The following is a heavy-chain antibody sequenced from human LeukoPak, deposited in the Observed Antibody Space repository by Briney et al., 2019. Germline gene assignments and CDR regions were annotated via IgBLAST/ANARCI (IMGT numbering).Heavy chain of an antibody. CDR2: INYRGTT. Sequence: SETLSLTCSVSGGSISSSTFYWDWIRQPPGKGLEWIGNINYRGTTYYNPSLKSRVTLSVDTSKNQFSLKLSSVTAADTAVYYCARDNGDYGMDVWGQGTTVTVSS. CDR3: ARDNGDYGMDV. CDR1: GGSISSSTFY. D-gene: IGHD4-17*01. V-gene: IGHV4-39*07. J-gene: IGHJ6*02.